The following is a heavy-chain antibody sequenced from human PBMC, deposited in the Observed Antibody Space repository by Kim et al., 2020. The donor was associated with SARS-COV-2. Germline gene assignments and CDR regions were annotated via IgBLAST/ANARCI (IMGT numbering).Heavy chain of an antibody. CDR3: AGSMASYYYYGMDV. V-gene: IGHV3-30*04. J-gene: IGHJ6*02. CDR1: GFTFSSYA. D-gene: IGHD3-10*01. CDR2: ISYDGSNK. Sequence: GGSLRLSCAASGFTFSSYAMHWVRQAPGKGLEWVAVISYDGSNKYYADSVKGRFTISRDNSKNTLYLQMNSLRAEDTAVYYCAGSMASYYYYGMDVWGQG.